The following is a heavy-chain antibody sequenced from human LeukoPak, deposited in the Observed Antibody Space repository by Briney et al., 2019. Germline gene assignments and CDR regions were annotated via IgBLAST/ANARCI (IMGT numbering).Heavy chain of an antibody. CDR2: ISSSGNTI. Sequence: GGSLRLSCAASGFTFSSYEMNWVRQAPGKGLEWVSYISSSGNTIYYAYSVKGRFTISRDHAKNSLFLQMNNLRAEDTAVYYCARDSVAEFDYWCQGTLVTVSS. CDR3: ARDSVAEFDY. CDR1: GFTFSSYE. V-gene: IGHV3-48*03. D-gene: IGHD6-19*01. J-gene: IGHJ4*02.